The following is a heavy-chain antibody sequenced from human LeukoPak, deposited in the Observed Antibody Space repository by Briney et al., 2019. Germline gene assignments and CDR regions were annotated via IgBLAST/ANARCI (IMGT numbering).Heavy chain of an antibody. CDR2: INPNSGGT. Sequence: ASVKVSCKASGYTFTGYYMHWVRQAPGQGLEWMGWINPNSGGTNYAQKLQGRVTMTTDTSTSTAYVELRSLRSDDTAVYYCARDLRRGSSSWYVSGGDYWGQGTLVTVSS. D-gene: IGHD6-13*01. J-gene: IGHJ4*02. CDR3: ARDLRRGSSSWYVSGGDY. CDR1: GYTFTGYY. V-gene: IGHV1-2*02.